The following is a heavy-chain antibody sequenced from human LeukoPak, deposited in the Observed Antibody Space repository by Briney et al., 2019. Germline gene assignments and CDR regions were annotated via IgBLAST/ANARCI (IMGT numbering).Heavy chain of an antibody. CDR3: ARVGSYGSGSYLLDY. D-gene: IGHD3-10*01. Sequence: GASVKVSCKASGYTFTSYYMHWVRQAPGQGLGWMGIINPSGGSTSYAQKFQGRVTMTRDTSTSTVYMELSSLRSEDTAVYYCARVGSYGSGSYLLDYWGQGTLVTVSS. V-gene: IGHV1-46*01. CDR1: GYTFTSYY. CDR2: INPSGGST. J-gene: IGHJ4*02.